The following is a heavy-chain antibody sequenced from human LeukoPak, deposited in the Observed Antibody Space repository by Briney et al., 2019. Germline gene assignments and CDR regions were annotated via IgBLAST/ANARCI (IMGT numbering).Heavy chain of an antibody. V-gene: IGHV3-7*04. CDR3: ARARFGELFVN. CDR2: IKQDGSEK. CDR1: GFTFSSYW. J-gene: IGHJ4*02. Sequence: PGGSLRLSCAASGFTFSSYWMSWVRQAPGKGLEWVANIKQDGSEKYYADSVKGRFTISRDNAKNSLYLQMNSLRAEDTAVYYCARARFGELFVNWGQGTLVTVSS. D-gene: IGHD3-10*01.